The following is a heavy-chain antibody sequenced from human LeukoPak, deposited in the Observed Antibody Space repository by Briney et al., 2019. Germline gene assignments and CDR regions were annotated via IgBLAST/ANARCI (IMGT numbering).Heavy chain of an antibody. CDR3: GKDIGDYGDSKGYFDL. J-gene: IGHJ2*01. V-gene: IGHV3-9*01. D-gene: IGHD4-17*01. Sequence: GGSLRLSCAASGFTFNDYAMHCVRHAPGKGLEWVSGISWNSGNIGYADSVKGRFTISRDNAKNSLYLQMNSLRPEDTALYYCGKDIGDYGDSKGYFDLWGRGTLVTVSS. CDR2: ISWNSGNI. CDR1: GFTFNDYA.